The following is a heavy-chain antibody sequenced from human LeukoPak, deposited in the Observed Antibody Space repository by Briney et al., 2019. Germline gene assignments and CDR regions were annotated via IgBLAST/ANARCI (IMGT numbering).Heavy chain of an antibody. CDR3: VRDSGSSYGYYFLH. CDR1: GFTFNSYS. D-gene: IGHD1-26*01. CDR2: ISSSSSHM. J-gene: IGHJ1*01. Sequence: GGSLRLSCAASGFTFNSYSMYWVRQAPGKGLERVPSISSSSSHMFYADSVKGRFSISRDNANNSLYLQMNSLRAEDTAVYYCVRDSGSSYGYYFLHWGQGTLVTVSS. V-gene: IGHV3-21*01.